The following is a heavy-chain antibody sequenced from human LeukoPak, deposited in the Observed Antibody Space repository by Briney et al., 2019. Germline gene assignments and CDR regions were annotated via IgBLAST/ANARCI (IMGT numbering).Heavy chain of an antibody. CDR2: MNPNSGNR. Sequence: VASVKVSCKASGYTFTSYDINWVRQATGQGLEWMGWMNPNSGNRGYAQKFQGRVTMTRNTSISTAYMELSSLRSEDTAVYYCARGYSSGPDYFDNWGQGTLVTVSS. CDR1: GYTFTSYD. V-gene: IGHV1-8*01. J-gene: IGHJ4*02. CDR3: ARGYSSGPDYFDN. D-gene: IGHD6-19*01.